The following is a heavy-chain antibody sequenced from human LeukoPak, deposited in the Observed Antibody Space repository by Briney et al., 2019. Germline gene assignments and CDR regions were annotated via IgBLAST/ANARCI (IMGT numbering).Heavy chain of an antibody. Sequence: SETLSLTCTVSGDSISSHHWTWIRQSPGKGLEWIGYINNSGGTNYNPSLKSRVTISVDTSKNQFSLKLSSVTAADTAVYYCATPYDSGEGFDYWGQGTLVTVSS. CDR2: INNSGGT. V-gene: IGHV4-4*09. D-gene: IGHD5-12*01. CDR3: ATPYDSGEGFDY. CDR1: GDSISSHH. J-gene: IGHJ4*02.